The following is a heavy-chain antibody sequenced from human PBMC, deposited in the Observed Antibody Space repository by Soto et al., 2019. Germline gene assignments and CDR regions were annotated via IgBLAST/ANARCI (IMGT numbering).Heavy chain of an antibody. CDR2: ISFDGRNT. D-gene: IGHD5-18*01. J-gene: IGHJ4*02. CDR1: GLTFNSYG. CDR3: AQLPWKQLWPRAPVVN. Sequence: GGSLRLSCAASGLTFNSYGMHWVRQAPGKGLEWVVVISFDGRNTYYADSVKSRVTITKDTSKNQLVLIMTNMDPVDTATYYCAQLPWKQLWPRAPVVNWGQGTPVTVSS. V-gene: IGHV3-30*03.